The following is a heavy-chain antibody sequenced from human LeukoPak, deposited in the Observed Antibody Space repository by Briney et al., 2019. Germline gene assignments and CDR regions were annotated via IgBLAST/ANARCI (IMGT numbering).Heavy chain of an antibody. CDR3: ARARSGSYRFDY. J-gene: IGHJ4*02. CDR2: INPNSGGT. Sequence: GASVKVSCKASGYTFTGYYMHWVRQAPGQGLEWMGWINPNSGGTNYAQKFQGRITMTRDTSISTAYMELSRLRSDDTAVYYCARARSGSYRFDYWGQGTLVTVSS. V-gene: IGHV1-2*02. D-gene: IGHD3-10*01. CDR1: GYTFTGYY.